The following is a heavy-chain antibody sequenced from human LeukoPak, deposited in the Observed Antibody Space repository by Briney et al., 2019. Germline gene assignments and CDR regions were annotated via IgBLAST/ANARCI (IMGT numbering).Heavy chain of an antibody. CDR1: GYTFTDYY. D-gene: IGHD3-9*01. CDR3: ARDEQGYYDILNAIDY. V-gene: IGHV1-2*02. J-gene: IGHJ4*02. CDR2: INPNSGGT. Sequence: ASVKVSCKASGYTFTDYYMHWVRQAPGQGLEWMGWINPNSGGTNYAQKFQGRVTMTRDTSISTAYMELSRLRSDDTAVYYCARDEQGYYDILNAIDYWGQGTLVTVSS.